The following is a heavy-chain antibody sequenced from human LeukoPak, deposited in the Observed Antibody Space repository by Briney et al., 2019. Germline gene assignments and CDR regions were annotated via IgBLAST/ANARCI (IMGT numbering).Heavy chain of an antibody. CDR3: ARWDGYSSSPDY. D-gene: IGHD6-13*01. CDR1: GYTCSGYY. Sequence: VASVKVSCKASGYTCSGYYLHWVRQAPGQGLLWMGWINPNSGDTGYAQRFQGRVTMTRDTSIRTIYMEIYMELTGLRFDETALYYCARWDGYSSSPDYWGQGTLVTVSS. V-gene: IGHV1-2*02. CDR2: INPNSGDT. J-gene: IGHJ4*02.